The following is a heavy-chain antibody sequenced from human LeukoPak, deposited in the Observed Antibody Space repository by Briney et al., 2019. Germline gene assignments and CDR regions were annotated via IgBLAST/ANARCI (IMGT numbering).Heavy chain of an antibody. Sequence: ASVKVSCKASGYTFTGYYMHWVRQAPGQGLEWMGWIIPILGIANYAQKFQGRVTITADKSTSTAYMELSSLRSEDTAVYYCAREVTDSSGYYYFDYWGQGTLVTVSS. CDR1: GYTFTGYY. D-gene: IGHD3-22*01. CDR3: AREVTDSSGYYYFDY. CDR2: IIPILGIA. V-gene: IGHV1-69*10. J-gene: IGHJ4*02.